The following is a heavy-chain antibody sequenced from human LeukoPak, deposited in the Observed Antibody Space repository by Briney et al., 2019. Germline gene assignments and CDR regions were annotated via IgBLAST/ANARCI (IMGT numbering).Heavy chain of an antibody. CDR1: GGSISSSSYY. D-gene: IGHD3-22*01. CDR3: ARERVRYYYDSSGYYFDY. CDR2: IYYSGST. J-gene: IGHJ4*02. V-gene: IGHV4-39*07. Sequence: SETLSLTCTVSGGSISSSSYYWGWIRQPPGTGLEWIERIYYSGSTYYNPSLKSRVTISVDTSKIQFSLKLSSVTAADTAVYYCARERVRYYYDSSGYYFDYWGQGTLVTVSS.